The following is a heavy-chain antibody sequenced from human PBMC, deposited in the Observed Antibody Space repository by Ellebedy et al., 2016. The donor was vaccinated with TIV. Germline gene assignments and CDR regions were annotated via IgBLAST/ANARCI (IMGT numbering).Heavy chain of an antibody. CDR1: GYTFTGYN. D-gene: IGHD3-16*01. CDR2: INPNRGGT. CDR3: ARGRGSLDY. V-gene: IGHV1-2*02. Sequence: AASVKVSCKASGYTFTGYNMHWVRQAPGQGREWMGWINPNRGGTNYAQKFQGRVTMTRDTSISTAYMELSSLSSDDTAVYYWARGRGSLDYWGQGALVSVSS. J-gene: IGHJ4*02.